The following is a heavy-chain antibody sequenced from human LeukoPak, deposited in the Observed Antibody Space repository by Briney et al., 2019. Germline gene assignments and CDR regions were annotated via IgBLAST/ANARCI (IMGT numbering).Heavy chain of an antibody. CDR2: ISGSGSGGST. CDR1: GFTFSSSA. CDR3: AKSGYNCFDY. Sequence: GGSLRLSCAASGFTFSSSALSWVRQAPGKGLEWVSNISGSGSGGSTYYADSVKGRFTISRDNSKNTLYLQMNSLRAEDTAAYYCAKSGYNCFDYWGQGTLVTVSS. J-gene: IGHJ4*02. V-gene: IGHV3-23*01. D-gene: IGHD5-24*01.